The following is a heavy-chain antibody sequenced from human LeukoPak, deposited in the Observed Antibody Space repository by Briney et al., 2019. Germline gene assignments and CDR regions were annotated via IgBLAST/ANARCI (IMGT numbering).Heavy chain of an antibody. D-gene: IGHD2-15*01. CDR3: ARAGGYCSGGSCYSAPYYYMDV. CDR1: GFTFSSYS. Sequence: PGGSLRLSCAASGFTFSSYSMNWVRQAPGKGLEWVSSISSSSSYIYYADSVKGRFTISRDNAKNSLYLQMNSLRAEDTAVYYCARAGGYCSGGSCYSAPYYYMDVWGKGTTVTVSS. V-gene: IGHV3-21*01. J-gene: IGHJ6*03. CDR2: ISSSSSYI.